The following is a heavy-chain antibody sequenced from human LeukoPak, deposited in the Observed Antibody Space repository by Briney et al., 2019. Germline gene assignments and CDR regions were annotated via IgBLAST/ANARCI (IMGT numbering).Heavy chain of an antibody. Sequence: SETLSLTCTVSGGSISGYYWSWIRQPPGKGLEWIGYIYYSGSTNYNPSLKSRVTISVDTSKNQFSLKLSSVTAADTAVYYCAGMRRGYSYGLDYWGQGTLVTVSS. V-gene: IGHV4-59*08. CDR3: AGMRRGYSYGLDY. CDR1: GGSISGYY. J-gene: IGHJ4*02. CDR2: IYYSGST. D-gene: IGHD5-18*01.